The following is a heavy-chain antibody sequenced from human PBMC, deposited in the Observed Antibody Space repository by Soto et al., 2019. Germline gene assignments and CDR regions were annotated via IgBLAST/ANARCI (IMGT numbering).Heavy chain of an antibody. J-gene: IGHJ4*02. V-gene: IGHV5-51*01. D-gene: IGHD4-4*01. CDR2: IYPDDSDTRYSPST. CDR1: ESTFTNYW. Sequence: PGESLKISCKGSESTFTNYWIAWVRQMPGKGLEWMGIIYPDDSDTRYSPSTRYSPSFQGQVTISADRSITTAYLQWSSLKTSDTAIYDCATLTTDYSNCFDIWGQGTLVTVSS. CDR3: ATLTTDYSNCFDI.